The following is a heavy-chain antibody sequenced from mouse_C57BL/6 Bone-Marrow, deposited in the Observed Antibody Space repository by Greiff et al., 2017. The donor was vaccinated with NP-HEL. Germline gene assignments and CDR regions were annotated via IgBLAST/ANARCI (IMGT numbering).Heavy chain of an antibody. Sequence: VQLQQPGAELVKPGASVKLSCKASGYTFTTYWMQWVKQRPGQGLEWIGEIDPSDSYNNYNQKFKGKATLTVDTYSSTANMQLSSLTSEDSAVYYCARKAYYGRSYEFAYWGQGTLVTVSA. V-gene: IGHV1-50*01. CDR1: GYTFTTYW. CDR3: ARKAYYGRSYEFAY. D-gene: IGHD1-1*01. J-gene: IGHJ3*01. CDR2: IDPSDSYN.